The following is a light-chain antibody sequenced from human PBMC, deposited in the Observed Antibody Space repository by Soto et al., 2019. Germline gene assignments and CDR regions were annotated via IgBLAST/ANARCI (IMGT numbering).Light chain of an antibody. CDR2: AAS. CDR3: LQDYNSPYT. CDR1: QGIRND. Sequence: AIQMTQSPSSLSASVGDRVTMTCRASQGIRNDLGWYQKKPGKAPKLLIYAASSLQSGVPLRFSGSGSGTDFTLTISSLQPEDFATYYCLQDYNSPYTFGQGTKLEIK. V-gene: IGKV1-6*01. J-gene: IGKJ2*01.